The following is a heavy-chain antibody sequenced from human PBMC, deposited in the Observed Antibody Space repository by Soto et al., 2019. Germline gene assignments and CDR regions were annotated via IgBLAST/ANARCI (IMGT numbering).Heavy chain of an antibody. CDR2: IRSKANSHAT. CDR1: GFTFSGSA. Sequence: EVQLVESGGGLVQPGGSLKLSCAASGFTFSGSAMHWVRQASGKGLEWVGRIRSKANSHATAYAASVKGRFTISRDDSKNTAYLQMNSLKTEDTAAYYCTRQNPITMVRGDAFDIWGQGTMVTVSS. CDR3: TRQNPITMVRGDAFDI. V-gene: IGHV3-73*02. D-gene: IGHD3-10*01. J-gene: IGHJ3*02.